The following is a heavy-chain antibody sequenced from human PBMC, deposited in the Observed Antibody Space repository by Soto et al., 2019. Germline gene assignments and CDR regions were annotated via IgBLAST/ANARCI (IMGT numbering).Heavy chain of an antibody. CDR1: YGSISDYY. D-gene: IGHD2-15*01. Sequence: PSEMMPLSNTVAYGSISDYYWSWIRKPPGKGLEWIGYIYYSGSTNYNPSLKSRVTISVDTSKNQFSLKLSSVTAADTAVYYCARVNCSGGSCYFVDYYYYMDVWGKGTTVTVSS. CDR2: IYYSGST. V-gene: IGHV4-59*01. CDR3: ARVNCSGGSCYFVDYYYYMDV. J-gene: IGHJ6*03.